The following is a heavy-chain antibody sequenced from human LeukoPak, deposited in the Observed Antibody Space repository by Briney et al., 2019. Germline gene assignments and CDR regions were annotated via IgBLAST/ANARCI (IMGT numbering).Heavy chain of an antibody. D-gene: IGHD5-24*01. CDR3: ARSGSTMLHNWFDH. CDR1: GGSVRRGNYY. Sequence: SETLSLTCTVSGGSVRRGNYYWTWIRQPAGSGLEWIGRIYTSGTTDYNPSLRTRVTISVDASRNQFSLNLSSVTAADTAVYYCARSGSTMLHNWFDHWGQGTLVTVSS. J-gene: IGHJ5*02. V-gene: IGHV4-61*02. CDR2: IYTSGTT.